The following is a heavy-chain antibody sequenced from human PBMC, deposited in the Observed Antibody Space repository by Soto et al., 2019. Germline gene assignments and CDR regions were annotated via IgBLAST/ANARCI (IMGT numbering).Heavy chain of an antibody. D-gene: IGHD1-26*01. CDR2: ISYDGSNK. CDR1: GFTFSSYA. V-gene: IGHV3-30-3*01. Sequence: GGSLRLSCAASGFTFSSYAMHWVRQAPGKGLEWVAVISYDGSNKYYADSVKGRFTISRDNSKNTLYLQMNSLRAEDTAVYYCARGGRGVRWELHFDYWGQGTLVTVSS. CDR3: ARGGRGVRWELHFDY. J-gene: IGHJ4*02.